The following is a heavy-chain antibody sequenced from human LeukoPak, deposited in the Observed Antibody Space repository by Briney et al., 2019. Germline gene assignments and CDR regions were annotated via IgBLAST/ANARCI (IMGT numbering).Heavy chain of an antibody. CDR2: IYYSGNT. Sequence: SETLSLTCTVSGVSISSSNSYWGWIRQPPGKGLEWIGSIYYSGNTYYNASLKSQVSISIDTSKNQFSLRLTSVAAADAAVYYCARQTGSGLFILPGGQGTLVTVSS. V-gene: IGHV4-39*01. J-gene: IGHJ4*02. D-gene: IGHD3/OR15-3a*01. CDR1: GVSISSSNSY. CDR3: ARQTGSGLFILP.